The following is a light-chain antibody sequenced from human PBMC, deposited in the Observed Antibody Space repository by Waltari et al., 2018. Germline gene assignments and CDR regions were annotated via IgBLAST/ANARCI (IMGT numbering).Light chain of an antibody. Sequence: DIQVTQSPSTLSASVGDRVTITCRATQSIGNWLAWYQQKPGRAPKLLPFQASNLQSWVPSRFSVTGSGTEFTLTISSLQPDDFATYYCQQYSLYRTFGQGTRVEVK. V-gene: IGKV1-5*03. CDR3: QQYSLYRT. CDR1: QSIGNW. J-gene: IGKJ1*01. CDR2: QAS.